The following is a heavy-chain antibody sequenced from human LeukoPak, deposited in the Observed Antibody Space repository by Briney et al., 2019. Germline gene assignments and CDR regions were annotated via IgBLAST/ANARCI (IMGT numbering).Heavy chain of an antibody. CDR3: ARDVDDFWSGSHNWFDP. V-gene: IGHV3-74*01. J-gene: IGHJ5*02. CDR1: GFTFNGHW. CDR2: INGDGSTI. Sequence: GGSLRLSCEASGFTFNGHWMHWVRQAPGKGLVWVSLINGDGSTISYADSVKGRFTISRDNAKNSLYLQMNSLRAEDTAVYYCARDVDDFWSGSHNWFDPWGQGTLVTVSS. D-gene: IGHD3-3*01.